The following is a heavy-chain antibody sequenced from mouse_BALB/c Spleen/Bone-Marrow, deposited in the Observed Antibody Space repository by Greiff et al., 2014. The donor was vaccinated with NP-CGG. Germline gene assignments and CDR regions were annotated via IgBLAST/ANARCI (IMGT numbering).Heavy chain of an antibody. CDR3: ARGDYGDWYFDV. J-gene: IGHJ1*01. CDR1: GYSFTGYY. CDR2: ISCYNGAT. V-gene: IGHV1S34*01. D-gene: IGHD2-4*01. Sequence: LVKTGASVKXSCKXSGYSFTGYYMHWVKQSHGKSLEWIGYISCYNGATSYNQKFKGKATFTVDTSSSTAYMQSNSLTSEDSAVYYCARGDYGDWYFDVWGAGTTVTVSS.